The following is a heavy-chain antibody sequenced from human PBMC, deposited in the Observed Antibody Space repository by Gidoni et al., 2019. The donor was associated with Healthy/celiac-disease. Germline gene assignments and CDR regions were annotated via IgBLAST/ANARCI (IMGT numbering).Heavy chain of an antibody. CDR1: GGTFSSYA. V-gene: IGHV1-69*04. CDR2: IIPILGIA. Sequence: QVQLVQSGAEVKKPGSSGQVSCKASGGTFSSYATSWVRQAPGQGLEWMGRIIPILGIANYAQKFQGRVTITADKSTSTAYMELSSLRSEDTAVYYCARVAAAGTPYFDYWGQGTLVTVSS. J-gene: IGHJ4*02. CDR3: ARVAAAGTPYFDY. D-gene: IGHD6-13*01.